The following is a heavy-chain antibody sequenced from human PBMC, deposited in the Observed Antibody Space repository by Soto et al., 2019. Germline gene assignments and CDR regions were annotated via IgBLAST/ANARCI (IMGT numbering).Heavy chain of an antibody. D-gene: IGHD2-15*01. V-gene: IGHV4-59*08. J-gene: IGHJ5*02. Sequence: SETLSLTCTVSGGSFSSYYWSWIRQPPGKGLEWIGYIYYSGSTKYNPSIKSRVTISVDTSKNQFSLRLSSVTAADTAVFYCARTRYCSGGSCYSFDPWGLGTLVTVSS. CDR1: GGSFSSYY. CDR2: IYYSGST. CDR3: ARTRYCSGGSCYSFDP.